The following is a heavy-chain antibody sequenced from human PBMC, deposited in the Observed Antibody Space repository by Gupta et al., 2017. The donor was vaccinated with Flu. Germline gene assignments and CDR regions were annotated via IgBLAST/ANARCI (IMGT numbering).Heavy chain of an antibody. CDR2: RENDGSNK. J-gene: IGHJ2*01. CDR3: ARVGVRVGEWSYWYFDI. D-gene: IGHD3-3*01. Sequence: MPWVRPAPGKVVEGVAVRENDGSNKYYAVGGKGRFTISRENSKNTLELQRNRMRAEETAVDYCARVGVRVGEWSYWYFDIGGRGTLVTVSS. V-gene: IGHV3-30-3*01.